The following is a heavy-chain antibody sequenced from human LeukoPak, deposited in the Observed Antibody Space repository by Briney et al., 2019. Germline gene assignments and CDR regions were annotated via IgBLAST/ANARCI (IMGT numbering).Heavy chain of an antibody. V-gene: IGHV1-69*05. Sequence: SVKVSSKASAGTFTIDAISWVRHAPGPGLEWVGRIIPIFGTANYAQKSQGTVTITTDESTSTAYMELSSLRSEDTAVYYCARARLAGSLGSFDYWGQGTLVTVSS. D-gene: IGHD7-27*01. CDR3: ARARLAGSLGSFDY. J-gene: IGHJ4*02. CDR1: AGTFTIDA. CDR2: IIPIFGTA.